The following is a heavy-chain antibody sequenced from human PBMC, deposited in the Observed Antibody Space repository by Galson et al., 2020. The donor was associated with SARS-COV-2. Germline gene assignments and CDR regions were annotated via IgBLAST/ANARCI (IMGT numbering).Heavy chain of an antibody. CDR3: AKESGGHSYGYPFDD. V-gene: IGHV3-30*18. J-gene: IGHJ4*02. CDR1: GFTFRTYG. CDR2: ISFDGGDK. Sequence: GESLKISCEASGFTFRTYGMHWVRQGPGKGLEWVAVISFDGGDKYYADSVKGRFTISRDNSKNTVYLQMNSLRDEDTGVYYCAKESGGHSYGYPFDDWGQGTLVTVSS. D-gene: IGHD5-18*01.